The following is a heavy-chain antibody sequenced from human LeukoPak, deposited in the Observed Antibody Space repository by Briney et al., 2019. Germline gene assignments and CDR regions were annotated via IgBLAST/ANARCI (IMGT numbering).Heavy chain of an antibody. Sequence: SVKVSCKASGGTFSSYTISWVRQAPGQGLEWMGRIIPILGIANYAQKFQGRVTITADKSTSTAYTELSSLRSEDTAVYYCARDQVDSRAPWFDPWGQGTLVTVSS. CDR1: GGTFSSYT. CDR2: IIPILGIA. D-gene: IGHD3-22*01. J-gene: IGHJ5*02. CDR3: ARDQVDSRAPWFDP. V-gene: IGHV1-69*04.